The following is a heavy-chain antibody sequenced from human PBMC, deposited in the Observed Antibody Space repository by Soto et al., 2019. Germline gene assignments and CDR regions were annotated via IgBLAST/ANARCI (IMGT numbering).Heavy chain of an antibody. CDR2: IYNSGTT. Sequence: QVQLQESGPGLVKPSETLSLTCTVSGGSITRGGYYWSWIRQHPGKGLEWIGYIYNSGTTYYNPSLKIRVPISVDTSKNQFSLKLTSVTAADTAVYYCASDPAPWGQGTLVTVSS. CDR3: ASDPAP. CDR1: GGSITRGGYY. J-gene: IGHJ5*02. V-gene: IGHV4-31*03.